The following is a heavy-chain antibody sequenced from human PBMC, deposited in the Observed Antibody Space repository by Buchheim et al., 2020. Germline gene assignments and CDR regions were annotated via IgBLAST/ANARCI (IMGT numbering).Heavy chain of an antibody. D-gene: IGHD3-16*01. J-gene: IGHJ6*02. CDR3: AKEGDGWGGEYGLDV. Sequence: EVQLVESGGGLVQPGGSLSLSCAASGFTLSTYWMSWVRQAPGKGLEWVANIKQDGSEQNYVDSVKGRFTIFRDNGMNSLYLLMNSLRAEDSAVYYCAKEGDGWGGEYGLDVWGQGTT. V-gene: IGHV3-7*01. CDR2: IKQDGSEQ. CDR1: GFTLSTYW.